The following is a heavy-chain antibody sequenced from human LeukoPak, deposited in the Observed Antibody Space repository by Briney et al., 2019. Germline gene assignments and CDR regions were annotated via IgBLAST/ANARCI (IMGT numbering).Heavy chain of an antibody. D-gene: IGHD4-11*01. CDR1: GFTFSNYG. Sequence: GRSLRLSCAASGFTFSNYGMHWVRQAPGKGLEWVVVISYDGSNKYYADSVKGRFTISRDNSKNTLYLQMNSLRAEDTAVYYCAKILPDTVTADYWGQGTLVTVSS. CDR3: AKILPDTVTADY. J-gene: IGHJ4*02. V-gene: IGHV3-30*18. CDR2: ISYDGSNK.